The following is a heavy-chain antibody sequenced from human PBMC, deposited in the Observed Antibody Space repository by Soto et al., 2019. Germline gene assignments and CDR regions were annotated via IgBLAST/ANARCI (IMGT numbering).Heavy chain of an antibody. V-gene: IGHV3-21*01. CDR1: GFTFSSYS. Sequence: GGSLRLSCAASGFTFSSYSMNWVRQAPGKGLEWVSSISSSSSYIYYADSVKGRFTISRDNAKNSLYLQMNSLRAEDTAVYYCARVGSYDSSGFPPPSWGQGTLVTVSS. J-gene: IGHJ5*02. CDR3: ARVGSYDSSGFPPPS. CDR2: ISSSSSYI. D-gene: IGHD3-22*01.